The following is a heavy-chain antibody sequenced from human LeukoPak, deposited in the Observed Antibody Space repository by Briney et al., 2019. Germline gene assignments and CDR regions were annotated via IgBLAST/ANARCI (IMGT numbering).Heavy chain of an antibody. Sequence: TSQSMSPTCPVYGRSITSGYYYCNRLLQPPVKGLEWFGHIYYSESTYYHPSLKSGVTISVDTSKNQFSLQLSSVTAADTAVYYGARSFGVVLDYWGQGTLVTASS. V-gene: IGHV4-30-4*08. J-gene: IGHJ4*02. CDR3: ARSFGVVLDY. CDR1: GRSITSGYYY. CDR2: IYYSEST. D-gene: IGHD3-3*01.